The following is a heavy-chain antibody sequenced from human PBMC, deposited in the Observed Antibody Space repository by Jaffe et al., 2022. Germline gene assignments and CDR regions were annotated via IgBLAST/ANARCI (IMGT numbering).Heavy chain of an antibody. CDR3: ARHMSTVTREFQH. CDR2: ISSDSTYI. V-gene: IGHV3-21*01. Sequence: EVQLVESGGGLVKPGGSLTVSCAASGFTFSTYSMNWVRQAPGKGLEWVSSISSDSTYIYYADSVKGRFTVSRDNAKNSLYLQMNSLRAEDTAVYYCARHMSTVTREFQHWGQGTPVTVSS. CDR1: GFTFSTYS. D-gene: IGHD4-17*01. J-gene: IGHJ1*01.